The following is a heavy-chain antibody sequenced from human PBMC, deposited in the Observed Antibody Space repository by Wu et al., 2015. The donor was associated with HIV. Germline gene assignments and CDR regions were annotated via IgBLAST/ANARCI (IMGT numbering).Heavy chain of an antibody. V-gene: IGHV1-18*01. Sequence: QSGAEVKKPGASVKVSCKASGYTFTNFGISWVRQAPGQGLEWMGWISTYNANTNFAQKLQGRITMTTDTSTTTAYMELRSLTSDDTATYYCARDSPAVAARVAFDVWGQGTVVTVSS. CDR3: ARDSPAVAARVAFDV. CDR1: GYTFTNFG. D-gene: IGHD6-19*01. CDR2: ISTYNANT. J-gene: IGHJ3*01.